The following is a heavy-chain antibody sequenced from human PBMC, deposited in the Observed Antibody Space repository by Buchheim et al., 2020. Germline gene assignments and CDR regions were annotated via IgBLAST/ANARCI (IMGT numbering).Heavy chain of an antibody. CDR2: ISYDGSNK. V-gene: IGHV3-30*18. J-gene: IGHJ6*02. CDR1: GFTFSSYG. Sequence: QVQLVESGGGVVQPGRSLRLSCAASGFTFSSYGMHWVRQAPGKGLEWVAVISYDGSNKYYADSVKGRFTISRDNSKNTLYLQMNSLRAEDTAVYYCAKEYYYGSGTTMAYYYYGMDVWGQGTT. CDR3: AKEYYYGSGTTMAYYYYGMDV. D-gene: IGHD3-10*01.